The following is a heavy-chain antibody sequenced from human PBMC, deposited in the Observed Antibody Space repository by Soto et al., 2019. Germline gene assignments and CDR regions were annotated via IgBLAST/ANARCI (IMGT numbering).Heavy chain of an antibody. CDR1: GGSISSSSYY. J-gene: IGHJ4*02. D-gene: IGHD2-2*02. Sequence: LCGGSISSSSYYWGWIRQPPGKGLEWIGSIYYSGSTYHNPSLKSRVTISVDTSKNQFSLKLSSVTAADTAVYYCARNVYCSGASCYIGDNYFDYWGQGTLVTVSS. V-gene: IGHV4-39*01. CDR2: IYYSGST. CDR3: ARNVYCSGASCYIGDNYFDY.